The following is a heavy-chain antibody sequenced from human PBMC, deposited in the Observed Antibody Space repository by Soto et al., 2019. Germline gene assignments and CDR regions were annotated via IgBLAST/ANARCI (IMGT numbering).Heavy chain of an antibody. CDR2: IHHTGGT. J-gene: IGHJ5*02. Sequence: SETLSLTCAVSGYSITSGYYWGWIRQPPGKGLEWMGTIHHTGGTYYNPSLKSRVSMSIDTSKNQFSLRLSSVTAADTAVHYRARVGPDCNSASCIRGRCFDPWGQGTLVTVSS. CDR1: GYSITSGYY. CDR3: ARVGPDCNSASCIRGRCFDP. V-gene: IGHV4-38-2*01. D-gene: IGHD2-2*01.